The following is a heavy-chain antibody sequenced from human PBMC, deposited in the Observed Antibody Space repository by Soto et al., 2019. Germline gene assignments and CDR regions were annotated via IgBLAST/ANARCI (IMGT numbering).Heavy chain of an antibody. J-gene: IGHJ4*02. D-gene: IGHD6-19*01. CDR1: GFTFSSYA. CDR2: ISGSGGST. V-gene: IGHV3-23*01. Sequence: LRLSCAASGFTFSSYAMSWVRQAPGKGLEWVSAISGSGGSTYYADSVKGRFTISRDNSKNTLYLQMNSLRAEDTAVYYCAKNPRVAVAGPLDYWGQGTLVTVSS. CDR3: AKNPRVAVAGPLDY.